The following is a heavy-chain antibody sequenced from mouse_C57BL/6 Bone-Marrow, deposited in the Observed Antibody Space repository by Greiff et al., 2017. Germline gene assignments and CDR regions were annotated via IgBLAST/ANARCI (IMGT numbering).Heavy chain of an antibody. CDR3: ARSGTAQAKAWFAY. D-gene: IGHD3-2*02. CDR1: GYAFSSSW. J-gene: IGHJ3*01. V-gene: IGHV1-82*01. Sequence: QVQLQQSGPELVKPGASVKISCKASGYAFSSSWMNWVKPRPGKGLEWIGRIYPGDGDTNYNGKFKGKATLTADKSSSTAYMQLSSLTSEDSAVYFCARSGTAQAKAWFAYWGQGTLVTVSA. CDR2: IYPGDGDT.